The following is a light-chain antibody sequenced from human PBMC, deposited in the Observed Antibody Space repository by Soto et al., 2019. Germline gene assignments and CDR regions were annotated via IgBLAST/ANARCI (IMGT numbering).Light chain of an antibody. CDR1: SSDVGGYYY. CDR2: EVS. V-gene: IGLV2-8*01. Sequence: QSALTQPPSASGSPGQSVTISCTGTSSDVGGYYYVSWYQQHPGKAPKLIIYEVSKRPSGVPARFSGSKSGNTASLTVSGLHAEDEADYYCCSYAGSNNLGVVFGGGTKLTVL. J-gene: IGLJ2*01. CDR3: CSYAGSNNLGVV.